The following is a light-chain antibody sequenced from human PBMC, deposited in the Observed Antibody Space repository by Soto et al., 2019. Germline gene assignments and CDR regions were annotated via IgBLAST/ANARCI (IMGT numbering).Light chain of an antibody. CDR1: SSNIGAGYD. V-gene: IGLV1-40*01. CDR3: QSYDSSLSGWV. CDR2: GNS. J-gene: IGLJ3*02. Sequence: QSVLTQPPSVSGAPGQRVTISCTESSSNIGAGYDVHWYQQLPGTAPKLLIYGNSNRPSGVPDRFSGSKSGTSASLAITGLQAEEAADYYCQSYDSSLSGWVFGGGTKVTVL.